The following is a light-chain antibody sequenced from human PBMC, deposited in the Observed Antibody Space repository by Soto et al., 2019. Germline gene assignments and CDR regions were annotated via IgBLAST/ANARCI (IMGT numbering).Light chain of an antibody. Sequence: EMVLTQSPATLSLSPGERATLSCRASQSIYSYLAWYQHKPGQAPRLLIHDASHRATGIPARFSGSGSGTDFTLTISSLEPEDFAVYYCQQRSNWPTFGQGTKVEIK. CDR3: QQRSNWPT. J-gene: IGKJ1*01. CDR2: DAS. CDR1: QSIYSY. V-gene: IGKV3-11*01.